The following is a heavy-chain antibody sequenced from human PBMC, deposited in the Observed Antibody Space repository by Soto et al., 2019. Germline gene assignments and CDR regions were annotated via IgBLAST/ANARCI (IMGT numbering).Heavy chain of an antibody. D-gene: IGHD3-10*01. CDR2: TYYRSKWYN. CDR1: GDSVSSNSSA. V-gene: IGHV6-1*01. Sequence: SQTLSLTCAISGDSVSSNSSAWNWIRQSPSRGLEWLGRTYYRSKWYNDYAVSVKSRITINPDTSKNQFSLQLNSVTPEDTAVYYCARDSGDAPYYYYYMDVWGKGTTVTVSS. CDR3: ARDSGDAPYYYYYMDV. J-gene: IGHJ6*03.